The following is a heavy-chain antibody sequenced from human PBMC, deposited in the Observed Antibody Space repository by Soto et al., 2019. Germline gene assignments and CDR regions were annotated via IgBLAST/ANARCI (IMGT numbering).Heavy chain of an antibody. CDR1: GVSLSTVGVA. CDR2: IYWDDDK. CDR3: VHRLTLMSTWDYGAFDF. J-gene: IGHJ3*01. V-gene: IGHV2-5*02. Sequence: QITLTETGPTLVTPTQTLTLTCTFSGVSLSTVGVAVGWVRQPPGKAPEWLALIYWDDDKFYSPSLKSRLSITQDTSYNHVVLIMADMDPEDTATYYCVHRLTLMSTWDYGAFDFWGQGTMVIVSS. D-gene: IGHD4-17*01.